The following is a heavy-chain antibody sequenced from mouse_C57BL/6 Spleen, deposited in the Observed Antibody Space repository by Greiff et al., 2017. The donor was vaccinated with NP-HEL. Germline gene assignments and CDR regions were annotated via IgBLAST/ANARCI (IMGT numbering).Heavy chain of an antibody. CDR1: GYTFTSYW. D-gene: IGHD2-1*01. V-gene: IGHV1-52*01. CDR2: IDPSDSDT. Sequence: QVQLQQPGAELVRPGSSVKLSCKASGYTFTSYWMHWVKQRPIQGLEWIGNIDPSDSDTHYTQKFKDKATLTVDKSSSTDYMQLSSLTSEDSAVYYCARVGVGYGNLYFDVWGTGTTVTVSS. CDR3: ARVGVGYGNLYFDV. J-gene: IGHJ1*03.